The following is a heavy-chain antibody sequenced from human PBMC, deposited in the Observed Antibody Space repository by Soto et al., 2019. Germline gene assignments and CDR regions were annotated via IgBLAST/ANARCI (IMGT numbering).Heavy chain of an antibody. D-gene: IGHD5-12*01. CDR3: ARGSTGSGYDLGGRYYYYYMDV. CDR2: ISAYNGNT. J-gene: IGHJ6*03. CDR1: GYTFTSYG. V-gene: IGHV1-18*01. Sequence: ASVKVSCKASGYTFTSYGISWVRQAPGQGLEWMGWISAYNGNTNYAQKLQGRVTMTTDTSTSTAYMELSSLRSEDTAVYYCARGSTGSGYDLGGRYYYYYMDVWGKGTTVTV.